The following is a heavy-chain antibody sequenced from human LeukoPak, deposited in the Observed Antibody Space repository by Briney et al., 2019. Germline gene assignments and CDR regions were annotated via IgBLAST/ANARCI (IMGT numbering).Heavy chain of an antibody. CDR1: GGSISIGGYY. V-gene: IGHV4-39*01. Sequence: SETLSLTCTVSGGSISIGGYYWGWIRQPPGKGLEWIGSIYYSGSTYYNPSFKSRVTISVDTSKNQFSLDLSSVTAADTAVYYCTRHGRSKGSSDWDNDAFHIWGQGTMVTVSS. D-gene: IGHD6-19*01. CDR2: IYYSGST. CDR3: TRHGRSKGSSDWDNDAFHI. J-gene: IGHJ3*02.